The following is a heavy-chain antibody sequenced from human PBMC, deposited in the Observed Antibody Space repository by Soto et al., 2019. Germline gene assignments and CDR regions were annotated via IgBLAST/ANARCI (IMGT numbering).Heavy chain of an antibody. J-gene: IGHJ6*02. D-gene: IGHD3-3*01. CDR3: ARDGVTIFGVVIASPLYYGMDV. CDR1: GYTFTSYA. V-gene: IGHV1-3*01. Sequence: ASVKVSCKASGYTFTSYAMHWVRQAPGQRLEWMGWINAGNGNTKYSQKFQGRVTITRDTSASTAYMELSSLRSEDTAVYYCARDGVTIFGVVIASPLYYGMDVWGQGTTVTVSS. CDR2: INAGNGNT.